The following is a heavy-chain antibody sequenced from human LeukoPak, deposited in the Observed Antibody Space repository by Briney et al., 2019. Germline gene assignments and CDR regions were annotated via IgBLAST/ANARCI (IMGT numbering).Heavy chain of an antibody. Sequence: GGSLKISCAAAGFAFADSAVHWVRHASGKGLEWVGCIRTKYNNYQTIYGASVKGRFVITRDDSGSTASLQMNSLRTEDSAMYFCIRHAEYLAPDSWGQGALVTVSS. CDR1: GFAFADSA. CDR3: IRHAEYLAPDS. D-gene: IGHD2/OR15-2a*01. J-gene: IGHJ4*02. CDR2: IRTKYNNYQT. V-gene: IGHV3-73*01.